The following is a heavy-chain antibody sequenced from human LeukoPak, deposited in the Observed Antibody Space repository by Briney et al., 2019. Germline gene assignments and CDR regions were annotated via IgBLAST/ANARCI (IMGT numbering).Heavy chain of an antibody. CDR2: IYHSGST. Sequence: SETLSLTCTVSGYSISSGYYWGWIRQPPGKGLEWIGSIYHSGSTYYNPSLKSRVTISVDTSKNQFSLKLSSVTAADTAVYYCARSAPQKGSGSYYKLGYYFDYWGQGTLVTVSS. CDR3: ARSAPQKGSGSYYKLGYYFDY. CDR1: GYSISSGYY. J-gene: IGHJ4*02. V-gene: IGHV4-38-2*02. D-gene: IGHD3-10*01.